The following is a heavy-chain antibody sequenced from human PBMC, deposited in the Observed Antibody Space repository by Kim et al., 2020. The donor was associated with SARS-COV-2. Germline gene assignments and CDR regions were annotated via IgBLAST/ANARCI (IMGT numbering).Heavy chain of an antibody. D-gene: IGHD2-21*02. CDR1: GGSISSGDYY. J-gene: IGHJ4*02. V-gene: IGHV4-31*03. Sequence: SETLSLTCTVSGGSISSGDYYWNWIRQHPGQGLEWIGYIYYSGSTYYSPSLKSRVTISLDTSKNHFSLRLSSVTAADTVVYYCARLRNVYCVRDCYSFYFDYWGQGTLVTVSS. CDR2: IYYSGST. CDR3: ARLRNVYCVRDCYSFYFDY.